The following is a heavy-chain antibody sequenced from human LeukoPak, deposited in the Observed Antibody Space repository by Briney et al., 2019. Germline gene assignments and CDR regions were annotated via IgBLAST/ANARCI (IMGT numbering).Heavy chain of an antibody. Sequence: PGGSLRLSCAASGFTFRSYAMHWVRQAPGKGLEWVAVISYDAINKYYADSVKGRFTISRDNSKNTLYLQMNSLRAEDTAVYYCARVEMATIGLYYYYYMDVWGKGTTVTISS. CDR3: ARVEMATIGLYYYYYMDV. CDR2: ISYDAINK. V-gene: IGHV3-30*03. D-gene: IGHD5-24*01. J-gene: IGHJ6*03. CDR1: GFTFRSYA.